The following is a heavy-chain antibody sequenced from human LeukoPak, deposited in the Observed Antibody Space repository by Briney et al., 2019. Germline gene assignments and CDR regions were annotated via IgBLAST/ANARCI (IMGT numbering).Heavy chain of an antibody. D-gene: IGHD6-19*01. Sequence: GGSLRLSCEGSGFSFNGYAMSWVRQAPGKGLEWVAVTGGSDDNTHYADSVKGRFSISRDASENRLFLQMNSLRPDDSALYYCTKDLMTGFSSGWYLAYWGQGTLVTVSS. CDR3: TKDLMTGFSSGWYLAY. CDR1: GFSFNGYA. V-gene: IGHV3-23*01. J-gene: IGHJ4*02. CDR2: TGGSDDNT.